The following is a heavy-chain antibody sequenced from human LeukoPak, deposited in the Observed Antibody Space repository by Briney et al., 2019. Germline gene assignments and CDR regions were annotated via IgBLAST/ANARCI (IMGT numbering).Heavy chain of an antibody. CDR2: IKQDGSEK. V-gene: IGHV3-7*01. J-gene: IGHJ6*02. Sequence: GGSLRLSCAASGFTFSSYWMSWVRQAPGKGLEWVANIKQDGSEKYYVDSVKGRFTISRDNAKNSLYLQMNSLRAEDTAVYYCARDTYSSSWYFVKYYYGMDVWGQGTTVTVSS. CDR3: ARDTYSSSWYFVKYYYGMDV. CDR1: GFTFSSYW. D-gene: IGHD6-13*01.